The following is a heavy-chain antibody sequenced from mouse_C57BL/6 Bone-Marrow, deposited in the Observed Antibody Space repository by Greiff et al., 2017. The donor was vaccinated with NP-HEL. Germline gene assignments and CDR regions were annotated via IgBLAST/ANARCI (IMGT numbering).Heavy chain of an antibody. J-gene: IGHJ3*01. Sequence: VQLKQSGAELVKPGASVKLSCTASGFNIKDYYMHWVKQRTEQGLEWIGRIDPEDGETKYAPKFQGKATITADTSSNTAYLQLSSLTSEDTAVYDCARDGVWGDGEGTWFAYWGRGTLVTVSA. D-gene: IGHD2-13*01. CDR2: IDPEDGET. CDR3: ARDGVWGDGEGTWFAY. V-gene: IGHV14-2*01. CDR1: GFNIKDYY.